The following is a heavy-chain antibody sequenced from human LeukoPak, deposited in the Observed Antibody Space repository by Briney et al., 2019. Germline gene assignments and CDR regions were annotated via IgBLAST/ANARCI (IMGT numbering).Heavy chain of an antibody. V-gene: IGHV3-33*01. Sequence: TGGSLRLSCAASGFTFSSYGMNWVRQAPGKGLEWVAVIWYDGSNKYYADSVKGRFTISRDNSKNTLYLQMNSLRAEDTAVYYCARDLGKQDDWRFYFDYWGQGTLVTVSS. CDR2: IWYDGSNK. CDR1: GFTFSSYG. CDR3: ARDLGKQDDWRFYFDY. J-gene: IGHJ4*02. D-gene: IGHD2-21*01.